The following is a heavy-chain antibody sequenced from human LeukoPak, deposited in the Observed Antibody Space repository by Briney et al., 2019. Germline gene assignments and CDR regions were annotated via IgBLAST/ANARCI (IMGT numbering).Heavy chain of an antibody. CDR2: IYHTGST. CDR1: GVSVSSSNYY. CDR3: AGRPSSSGGGDCYGS. V-gene: IGHV4-39*01. J-gene: IGHJ5*01. D-gene: IGHD2-21*01. Sequence: SETLSLTCAVSGVSVSSSNYYWGWIRQPPGKGLEWIADIYHTGSTYYNPSLESRITIFADTSTNQFSLSLSSVTAADTAIYYCAGRPSSSGGGDCYGSWGQGTLVTVSS.